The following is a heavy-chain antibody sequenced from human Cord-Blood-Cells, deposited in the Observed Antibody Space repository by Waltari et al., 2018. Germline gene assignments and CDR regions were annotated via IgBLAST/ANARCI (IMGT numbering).Heavy chain of an antibody. J-gene: IGHJ5*02. CDR3: ARDYRRGGVRWFDP. D-gene: IGHD3-16*01. V-gene: IGHV4-38-2*02. CDR2: IYHSGST. Sequence: QVQLQESGPGLVKPSETLSLTCAVSGYSISSGYYWGWIRQPPGKGLEWIGSIYHSGSTYYNPSLKSRVPISVDTSKNQFSLKLSSVTAADTAVYYCARDYRRGGVRWFDPWGQGTLVTVSS. CDR1: GYSISSGYY.